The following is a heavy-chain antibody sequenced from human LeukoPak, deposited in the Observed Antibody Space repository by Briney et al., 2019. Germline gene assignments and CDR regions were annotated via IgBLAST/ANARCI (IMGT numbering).Heavy chain of an antibody. CDR1: GFIFSSYW. D-gene: IGHD3-10*01. CDR2: ITGTNGQL. CDR3: ARDGNTMVRGIINFDY. J-gene: IGHJ4*02. V-gene: IGHV3-21*06. Sequence: GGSLRLSCAASGFIFSSYWMHWVRHAPGKGLAWVSSITGTNGQLNYGDSVNGRFAISRDNAKNTLFLQMDDLRTEDTAVYYCARDGNTMVRGIINFDYWGQGTLVTVSS.